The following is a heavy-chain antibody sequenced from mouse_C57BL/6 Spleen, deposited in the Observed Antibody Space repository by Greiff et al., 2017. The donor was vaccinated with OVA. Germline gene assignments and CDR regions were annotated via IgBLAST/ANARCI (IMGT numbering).Heavy chain of an antibody. CDR2: IYPGSGST. V-gene: IGHV1-55*01. Sequence: QVQLQQPGAELVKPGASVKMSCKASGYTFTSYWITWVKQRPGQGLEWIGDIYPGSGSTNYNEKFKSKATLTVDTSSSTAYMQLSSLTSEDAAVYYCARRGRRDYAMDYWGQGTSVTVSS. CDR1: GYTFTSYW. CDR3: ARRGRRDYAMDY. J-gene: IGHJ4*01.